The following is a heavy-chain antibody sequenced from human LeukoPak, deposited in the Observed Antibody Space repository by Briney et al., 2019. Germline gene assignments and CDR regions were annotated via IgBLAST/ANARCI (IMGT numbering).Heavy chain of an antibody. J-gene: IGHJ4*02. V-gene: IGHV4-59*02. CDR1: GGSVSSDY. Sequence: SETLSLTCTVSGGSVSSDYWSWIRQPPGKGLEWIGWISYSGSSNYSPSLKSRVTLSADTSKNQFSLKLSSVTAADTAVYYCARGGASSKFFDYWGQGTLVTVSS. CDR2: ISYSGSS. CDR3: ARGGASSKFFDY. D-gene: IGHD6-6*01.